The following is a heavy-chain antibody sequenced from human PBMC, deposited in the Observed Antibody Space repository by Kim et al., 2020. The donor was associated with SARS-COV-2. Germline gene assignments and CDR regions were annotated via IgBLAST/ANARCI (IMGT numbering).Heavy chain of an antibody. J-gene: IGHJ5*02. CDR3: ARDRGNWFDP. CDR2: YI. V-gene: IGHV3-21*01. Sequence: YIYYADSVKGRFTISRDNAKNSLYLQMNSLRAEDTAVYYCARDRGNWFDPWGQGTLVTVSS.